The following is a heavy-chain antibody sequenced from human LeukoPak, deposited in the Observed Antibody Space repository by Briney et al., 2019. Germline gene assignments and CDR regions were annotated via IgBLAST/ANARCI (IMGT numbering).Heavy chain of an antibody. V-gene: IGHV4-39*07. CDR1: GGSISSSSYY. CDR2: IYYSGST. CDR3: AREFGTGTTIGFWFDP. J-gene: IGHJ5*02. Sequence: SETLSLTCTVSGGSISSSSYYWGWIRQPPGKGLEWIGSIYYSGSTYYNPSLKSRVTISVDTSKNQFSLKLSSVTAADTAVYYCAREFGTGTTIGFWFDPWGQGTLVTVSS. D-gene: IGHD1-7*01.